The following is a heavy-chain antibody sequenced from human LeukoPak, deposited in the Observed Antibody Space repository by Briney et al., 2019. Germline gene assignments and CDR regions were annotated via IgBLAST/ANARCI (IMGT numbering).Heavy chain of an antibody. J-gene: IGHJ6*03. V-gene: IGHV4-61*02. CDR1: GGSISSDSYS. Sequence: SETLSLTCSVPGGSISSDSYSWSWIRQPAGKGLEWIGRIYTSGSTNYNPSLKSRVTISVDTSKNQFSLKVSSVTAADRAVYYCARSYSSRSVLSYYYFYMDVWGKGTTVTVSS. CDR3: ARSYSSRSVLSYYYFYMDV. CDR2: IYTSGST. D-gene: IGHD6-13*01.